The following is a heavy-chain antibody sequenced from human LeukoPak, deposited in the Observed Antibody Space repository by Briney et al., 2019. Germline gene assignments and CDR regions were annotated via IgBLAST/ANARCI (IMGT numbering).Heavy chain of an antibody. V-gene: IGHV4-4*07. Sequence: PSETLSLTCVVSGGSLHRSFWTWVRQPPGKGLEWIGRIYSSGTTDYSPSLKSRLTISIDTSKNQFSLRLASVTAAGTAMYYCARDLEDFDSPANDYWGQGTHVIVSP. J-gene: IGHJ4*02. CDR3: ARDLEDFDSPANDY. D-gene: IGHD2-15*01. CDR1: GGSLHRSF. CDR2: IYSSGTT.